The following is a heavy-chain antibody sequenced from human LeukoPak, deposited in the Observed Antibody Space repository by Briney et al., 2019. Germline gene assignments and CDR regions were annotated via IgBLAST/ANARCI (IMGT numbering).Heavy chain of an antibody. Sequence: SETLSLTCTVSGGSISRYYWSWIRQPPGRGLEWIGYISYTGSTTYNSSLKSRVTISLDTSQNQFSLKLTSVTPADTAVYYCARTAKYYYGSETYYFFDYWGQGTLVTVSS. J-gene: IGHJ4*02. CDR2: ISYTGST. CDR3: ARTAKYYYGSETYYFFDY. D-gene: IGHD3-10*01. V-gene: IGHV4-59*01. CDR1: GGSISRYY.